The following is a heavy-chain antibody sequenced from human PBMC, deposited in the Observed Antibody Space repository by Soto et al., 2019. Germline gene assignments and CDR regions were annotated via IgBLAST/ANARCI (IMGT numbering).Heavy chain of an antibody. Sequence: SVKVSCKASGGTFSSYTISWVRQAPGQGLEWMGRIILILGIANYAQKFQGRVTITADKSTSTAYMELSSLRSEDTAVYYCARECGGSGGSCYWAFDIWGQGTMVTVSS. CDR2: IILILGIA. V-gene: IGHV1-69*04. J-gene: IGHJ3*02. CDR3: ARECGGSGGSCYWAFDI. D-gene: IGHD2-15*01. CDR1: GGTFSSYT.